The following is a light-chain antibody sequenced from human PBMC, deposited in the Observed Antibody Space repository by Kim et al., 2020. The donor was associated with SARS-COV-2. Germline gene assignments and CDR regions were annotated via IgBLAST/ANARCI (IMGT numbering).Light chain of an antibody. Sequence: ASVGDRVTISCRASQDISSWLGWYQQIPGKAPKLLIHKASTLQGSVPSRFSGSESGTEFTLTISSLQPDDFATYYCQQYKSYPLTFGHGTKVDIK. CDR2: KAS. CDR3: QQYKSYPLT. V-gene: IGKV1-5*03. J-gene: IGKJ1*01. CDR1: QDISSW.